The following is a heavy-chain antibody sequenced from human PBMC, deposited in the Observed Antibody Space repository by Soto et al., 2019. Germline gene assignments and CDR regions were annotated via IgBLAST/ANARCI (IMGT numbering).Heavy chain of an antibody. D-gene: IGHD2-21*02. J-gene: IGHJ6*02. CDR2: MYNNGST. CDR3: ARDLWGYCGADCYPLDV. CDR1: GGSIISYY. V-gene: IGHV4-59*01. Sequence: SKALSLTCTVSGGSIISYYWSWIRQPPGKGLEWIGYMYNNGSTIYNPSLKSRVTISVDTSKNQFSLKLNSVTAADTAVYYCARDLWGYCGADCYPLDVWGQGTTVTVS.